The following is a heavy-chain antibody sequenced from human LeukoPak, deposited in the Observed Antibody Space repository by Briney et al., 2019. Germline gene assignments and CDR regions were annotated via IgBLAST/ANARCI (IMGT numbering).Heavy chain of an antibody. J-gene: IGHJ5*02. CDR1: GGSISSGSYY. V-gene: IGHV4-61*02. Sequence: SETLSLTCTVSGGSISSGSYYWSWIRQPAGKGLEWIGRIYASGSTNYNPSLKSRVTISVDTSKNQFSLKLSSVTAADTAVYYCARWWFGESGADWFDPWGQGTLVTVSS. CDR3: ARWWFGESGADWFDP. CDR2: IYASGST. D-gene: IGHD3-10*01.